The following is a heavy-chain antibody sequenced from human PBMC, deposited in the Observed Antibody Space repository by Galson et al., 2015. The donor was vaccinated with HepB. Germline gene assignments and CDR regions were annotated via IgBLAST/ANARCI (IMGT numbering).Heavy chain of an antibody. CDR2: FSGYDGST. V-gene: IGHV1-18*01. D-gene: IGHD1-7*01. J-gene: IGHJ6*02. CDR1: GYSFSNYG. CDR3: ARDSRLELRLNNYFSYGMDV. Sequence: SCKASGYSFSNYGLSWIRQAPGPGLEWLGWFSGYDGSTNYAQKFQGRVTMTADASTGTAHLELRNLRSDDTAVYYCARDSRLELRLNNYFSYGMDVWGQGSAVTVSS.